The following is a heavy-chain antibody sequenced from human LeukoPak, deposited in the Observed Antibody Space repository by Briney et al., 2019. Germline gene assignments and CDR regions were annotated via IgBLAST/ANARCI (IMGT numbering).Heavy chain of an antibody. D-gene: IGHD2-2*02. CDR2: INPSGGST. V-gene: IGHV1-46*01. CDR3: ARYIVVVPAAIGGWFDP. J-gene: IGHJ5*02. Sequence: ASVKVSCKASGYTFTSYYMHWVRQAPGQGLEWMGIINPSGGSTSYAQKFQGRVTMTRDTSTSTVYMELSSLRSEDTAVYYCARYIVVVPAAIGGWFDPWDQGTLVTVSS. CDR1: GYTFTSYY.